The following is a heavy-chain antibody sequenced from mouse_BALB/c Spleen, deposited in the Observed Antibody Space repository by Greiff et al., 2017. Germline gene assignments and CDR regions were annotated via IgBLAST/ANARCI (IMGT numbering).Heavy chain of an antibody. Sequence: EVQLQQSGPGLVKPSQSLSLTCTVTGYSITSDYAWNWIRPFPGNKLEWMVYISDSGSTSYNPSLKMRISITRYTSKNQFFLQLNSVTTDDTATYYCARSDYAMDDWGEGTSVTVSS. J-gene: IGHJ4*01. V-gene: IGHV3-2*02. CDR2: ISDSGST. CDR3: ARSDYAMDD. CDR1: GYSITSDYA.